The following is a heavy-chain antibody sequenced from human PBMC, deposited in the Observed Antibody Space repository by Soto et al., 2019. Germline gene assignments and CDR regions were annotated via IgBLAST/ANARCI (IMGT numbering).Heavy chain of an antibody. CDR3: ARGRTYYDFWSGYYSY. J-gene: IGHJ4*02. CDR1: GYTFTSYD. D-gene: IGHD3-3*01. Sequence: QVQLVQSGAEVKKPGASVKVSCKASGYTFTSYDINWVRQATGQGLEWMGWMNPNSGNTGYAQKLQGRVTMTKNTSMSTAYIELSSLRSEDTAVYYCARGRTYYDFWSGYYSYWGQGTLVTVSS. V-gene: IGHV1-8*01. CDR2: MNPNSGNT.